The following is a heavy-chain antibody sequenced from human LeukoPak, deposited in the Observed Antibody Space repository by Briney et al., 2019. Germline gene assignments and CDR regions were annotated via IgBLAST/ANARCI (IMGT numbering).Heavy chain of an antibody. CDR1: GYTFTGYY. Sequence: ASVKVSCKASGYTFTGYYMHWVRQAPGQGLEWMGRTNPNSGGTNYAQRFQGRVTVTRDTSISTAYMELSTLRSDDAAVYYCARDKRSTAGHWFDPWGQGTLVTVSS. CDR3: ARDKRSTAGHWFDP. D-gene: IGHD1-14*01. CDR2: TNPNSGGT. V-gene: IGHV1-2*06. J-gene: IGHJ5*02.